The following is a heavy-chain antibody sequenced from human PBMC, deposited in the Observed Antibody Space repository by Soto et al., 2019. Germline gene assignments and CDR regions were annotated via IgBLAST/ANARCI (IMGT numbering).Heavy chain of an antibody. D-gene: IGHD3-22*01. CDR1: GFTFSSYA. J-gene: IGHJ4*02. CDR2: IISSGDST. V-gene: IGHV3-23*01. Sequence: EVQLLESGGGLLQPGGSLRLSCAASGFTFSSYAMSWVRQAPGKGLEWVSAIISSGDSTYYTDSVKGRFTISRDNSKNTLYLQMNSLRAEDTALYYCAKRYYYDNSGLWDYWGQGTLVTVSS. CDR3: AKRYYYDNSGLWDY.